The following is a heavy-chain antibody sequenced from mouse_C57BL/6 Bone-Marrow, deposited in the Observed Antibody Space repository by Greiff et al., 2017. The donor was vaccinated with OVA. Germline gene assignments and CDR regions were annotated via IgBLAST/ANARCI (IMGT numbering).Heavy chain of an antibody. CDR2: IDPANGNT. V-gene: IGHV14-3*01. Sequence: EVQLVESVAELVRPGASVKLSCTASGFNIKNTYMHWVKQRPEQGLEWLGRIDPANGNTKYAPKFQGKATITADTSSNTAYLQLSSLTSEDTAIYYCARPHYYGSSLFDYWGQGTTLTVSS. J-gene: IGHJ2*01. D-gene: IGHD1-1*01. CDR3: ARPHYYGSSLFDY. CDR1: GFNIKNTY.